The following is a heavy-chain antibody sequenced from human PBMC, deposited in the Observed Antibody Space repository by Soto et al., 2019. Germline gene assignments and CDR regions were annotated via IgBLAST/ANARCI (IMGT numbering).Heavy chain of an antibody. D-gene: IGHD5-12*01. CDR1: GGSISSYD. Sequence: QVQLQESGPGLVKPSETLSLTCTVSGGSISSYDWSWIRQPPGKGLEWIGYIYYSGSTNYNPSLKSRVTISVDTSKNQFSLKLSSVTPADTAVYYCARHTHRDGYNYIDYLGQGTLVTVSS. J-gene: IGHJ4*02. CDR2: IYYSGST. CDR3: ARHTHRDGYNYIDY. V-gene: IGHV4-59*08.